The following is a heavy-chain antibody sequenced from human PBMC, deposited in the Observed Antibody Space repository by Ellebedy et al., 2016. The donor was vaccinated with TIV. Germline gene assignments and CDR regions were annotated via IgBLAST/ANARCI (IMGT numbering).Heavy chain of an antibody. Sequence: SETLSLTXTVSGGSISSSSYYWGWIRQPPGKGLEWIGSIYYSGSTYYNPSLKSRVTISVDTSKNQFSLKLSSVTAADTAVYYCARGMITMVRGAPRYYYYGMDVWGQGTTVTVSS. V-gene: IGHV4-39*07. D-gene: IGHD3-10*01. CDR3: ARGMITMVRGAPRYYYYGMDV. CDR1: GGSISSSSYY. J-gene: IGHJ6*02. CDR2: IYYSGST.